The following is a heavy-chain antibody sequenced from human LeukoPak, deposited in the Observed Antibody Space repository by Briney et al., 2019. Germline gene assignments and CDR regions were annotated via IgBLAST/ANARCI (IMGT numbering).Heavy chain of an antibody. CDR3: ARVRRHPSVEYGSGSYQTYYFDY. J-gene: IGHJ4*02. D-gene: IGHD3-10*01. V-gene: IGHV1-18*04. CDR1: GYTFTGYY. CDR2: ISAYNGNT. Sequence: ASVKVSCKASGYTFTGYYMHWVRQAPGQGLEWMGWISAYNGNTNYAQKLQGRVTMTTDTSTSTAYMELRSLRSDDTAVYYCARVRRHPSVEYGSGSYQTYYFDYWGQGTLVTVSS.